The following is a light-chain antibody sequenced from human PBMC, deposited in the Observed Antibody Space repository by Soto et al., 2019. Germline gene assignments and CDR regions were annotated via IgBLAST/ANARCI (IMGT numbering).Light chain of an antibody. V-gene: IGKV1-5*01. CDR3: QQYNSYSWT. CDR1: QTISSW. J-gene: IGKJ1*01. Sequence: DIRITQSPSTLSASVPDRVTITCRASQTISSWLAWYQQKPGKAPKLLIYDASSLESGVPSRFSGSGSGTEFTLTISSLQPDDFATYYCQQYNSYSWTFGQGTKVDIK. CDR2: DAS.